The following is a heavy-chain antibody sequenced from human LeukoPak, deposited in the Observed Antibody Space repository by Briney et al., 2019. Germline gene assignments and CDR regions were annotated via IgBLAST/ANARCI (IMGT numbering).Heavy chain of an antibody. CDR3: ARDRVRQRGDY. CDR2: ISGSGKYI. D-gene: IGHD6-25*01. V-gene: IGHV3-21*01. Sequence: GGSLILSCAASRFTFSDFSMNWVRQAPGKGLEWVSSISGSGKYIYYADSVKGRFTISRDNAKNSLYLQMNSLRAEDTAVYYCARDRVRQRGDYWGQGTLVTVSS. J-gene: IGHJ4*02. CDR1: RFTFSDFS.